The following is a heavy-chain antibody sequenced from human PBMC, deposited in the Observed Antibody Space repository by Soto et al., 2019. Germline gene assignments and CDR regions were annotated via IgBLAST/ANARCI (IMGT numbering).Heavy chain of an antibody. V-gene: IGHV4-34*01. D-gene: IGHD5-12*01. CDR3: ASGGQTIIPKD. Sequence: SETLSLTCAVYGGSFSGYYWGWIRQPPGKGLDWIGEINHGGSTNYNPSLKSRVTISIDTSKNQFSLKLSSVTAADTAVYYCASGGQTIIPKDWGQGTLVTVSS. J-gene: IGHJ4*02. CDR1: GGSFSGYY. CDR2: INHGGST.